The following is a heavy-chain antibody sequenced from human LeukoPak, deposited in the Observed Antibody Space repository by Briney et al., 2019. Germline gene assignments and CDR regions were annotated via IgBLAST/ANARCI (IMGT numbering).Heavy chain of an antibody. Sequence: ASVNVSCKGSGYTFTSYGIGGVRQPPGQGLEWMGLISAYNGNTNYAQKLQGRVTLTTDTSTSTAYMELMSLSSDDAAVYYCARCIGTGYYYYGMDVWGQGTTVTVS. CDR3: ARCIGTGYYYYGMDV. CDR1: GYTFTSYG. D-gene: IGHD2-2*01. V-gene: IGHV1-18*01. CDR2: ISAYNGNT. J-gene: IGHJ6*02.